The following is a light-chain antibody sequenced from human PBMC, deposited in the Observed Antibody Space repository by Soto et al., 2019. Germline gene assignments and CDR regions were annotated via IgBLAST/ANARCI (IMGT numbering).Light chain of an antibody. CDR3: QQYNNWPST. V-gene: IGKV3-15*01. CDR2: GAS. CDR1: QSVSAN. J-gene: IGKJ2*01. Sequence: EIVMTQSPATLSVSPGERATFSCRASQSVSANLAWYQQKPGQSPRLLIYGASTRATGMPARFRGSGSGTEFTLTISSLQSEDFAVYYCQQYNNWPSTFGQGTRMEIK.